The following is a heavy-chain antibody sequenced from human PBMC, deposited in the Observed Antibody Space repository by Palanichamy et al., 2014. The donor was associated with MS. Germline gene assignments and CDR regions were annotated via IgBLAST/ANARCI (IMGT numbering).Heavy chain of an antibody. J-gene: IGHJ5*02. Sequence: QVQLQESGPGLVKPSETLSLTCTVSGGSISSYYWSWIRQPPGKGLEWIGYIYYSGSTNYNPSLKSRVTISVDTSKNQFSLKLSSVTAADTAVYYCARVRVVVAAQNRFDPWGQGTLVTVSS. V-gene: IGHV4-59*01. D-gene: IGHD2-15*01. CDR1: GGSISSYY. CDR2: IYYSGST. CDR3: ARVRVVVAAQNRFDP.